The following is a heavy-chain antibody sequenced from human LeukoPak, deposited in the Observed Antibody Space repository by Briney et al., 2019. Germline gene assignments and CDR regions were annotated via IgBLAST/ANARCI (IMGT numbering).Heavy chain of an antibody. Sequence: GGSLRLSCAASGFTFTISGMHWVRQAPGEGLEWVAFIGRDGSTKYYADSVKGRFTISGDSSYHTAFLQMNSLRADDTAIYYCAKDGEWTFDIWGQGTMVTVSS. CDR3: AKDGEWTFDI. CDR1: GFTFTISG. D-gene: IGHD3-3*01. CDR2: IGRDGSTK. V-gene: IGHV3-30*02. J-gene: IGHJ3*02.